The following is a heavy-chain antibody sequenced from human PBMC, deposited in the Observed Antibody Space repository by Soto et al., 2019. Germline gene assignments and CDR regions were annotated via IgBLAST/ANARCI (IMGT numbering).Heavy chain of an antibody. CDR3: AREVVGAIPSTYWYFDL. D-gene: IGHD1-26*01. CDR1: GGTFSSYA. V-gene: IGHV1-69*12. Sequence: QVQLVQSGAEVKKPGSSVKVSCKASGGTFSSYAISWVRQAPGQGLEWMGGIIPIFGTANYAQKFQGRVTITADESTSTAYMDLSSLRSEDTAVYYCAREVVGAIPSTYWYFDLWGRGTLVTVSS. CDR2: IIPIFGTA. J-gene: IGHJ2*01.